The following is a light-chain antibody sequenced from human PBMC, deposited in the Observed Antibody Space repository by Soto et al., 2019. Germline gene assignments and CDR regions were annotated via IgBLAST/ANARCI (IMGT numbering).Light chain of an antibody. CDR2: AAS. Sequence: DIQMTQSPSSLSASVGDRVTITCRASQSISSYLNWYQQKPGKAPKLLIYAASSLQSWVSSRFSGSGSGTDFTLTISTLQPEDFATYYCQQSYSTPTFGQGTKLEIK. CDR1: QSISSY. V-gene: IGKV1-39*01. J-gene: IGKJ2*01. CDR3: QQSYSTPT.